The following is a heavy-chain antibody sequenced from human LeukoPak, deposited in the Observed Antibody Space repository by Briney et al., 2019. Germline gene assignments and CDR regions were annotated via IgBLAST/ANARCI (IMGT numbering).Heavy chain of an antibody. CDR1: GFIFTNAW. V-gene: IGHV3-15*01. D-gene: IGHD1-20*01. J-gene: IGHJ4*02. Sequence: GGSLRLSCAASGFIFTNAWMSWVRQTPGKGLEWVGRIRSKTVGGTTDYAAPVKGRFTVSRDDSKNTFYLEMNSLKTEDTAAYYCTTDRGISGTTDLDYWGQGTLVTVSS. CDR3: TTDRGISGTTDLDY. CDR2: IRSKTVGGTT.